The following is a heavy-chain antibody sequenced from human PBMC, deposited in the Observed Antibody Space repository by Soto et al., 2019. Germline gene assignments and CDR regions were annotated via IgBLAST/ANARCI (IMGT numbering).Heavy chain of an antibody. V-gene: IGHV4-59*01. CDR1: GVSISSYF. CDR3: GRIGGYHGPLDY. D-gene: IGHD3-16*02. J-gene: IGHJ4*02. Sequence: PSETLSLTCTVSGVSISSYFWSWIRQPPGRGLEWIGYTYHRGSTNYSPSLKSRVAISLDTSENQFSLKVNSVTAADTAVYYCGRIGGYHGPLDYWGQGTPVTVSS. CDR2: TYHRGST.